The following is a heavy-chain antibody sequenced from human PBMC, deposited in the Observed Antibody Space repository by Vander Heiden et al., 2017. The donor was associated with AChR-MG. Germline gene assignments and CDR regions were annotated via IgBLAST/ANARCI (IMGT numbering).Heavy chain of an antibody. Sequence: EVQLVESGGGLVQPGGSLRLSCAASGFTFSSYGMNWFSKVPGKGLEWISYISSSSSTIYYADSVKGRFTISRDNAENSLYLQMNSLRANDTAVYYCARARSRYYLDYWGQGTLVTVTS. D-gene: IGHD3-16*02. CDR3: ARARSRYYLDY. J-gene: IGHJ4*02. CDR1: GFTFSSYG. V-gene: IGHV3-48*01. CDR2: ISSSSSTI.